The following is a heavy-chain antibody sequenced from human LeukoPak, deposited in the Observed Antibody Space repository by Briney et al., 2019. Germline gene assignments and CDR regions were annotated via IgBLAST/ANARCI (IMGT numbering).Heavy chain of an antibody. CDR2: ISGYNSNA. V-gene: IGHV1-18*01. CDR3: ARDHQNYYGSGSYGGGNQFDY. J-gene: IGHJ4*02. Sequence: GSVRVSCKASGYTFTNYGISWMRQAPGQGLEWMGWISGYNSNAKSAQNLQGRVTMTIDTSASTAYMELRSLRSDDTAVYYCARDHQNYYGSGSYGGGNQFDYWGQGTLVTVSS. D-gene: IGHD3-10*01. CDR1: GYTFTNYG.